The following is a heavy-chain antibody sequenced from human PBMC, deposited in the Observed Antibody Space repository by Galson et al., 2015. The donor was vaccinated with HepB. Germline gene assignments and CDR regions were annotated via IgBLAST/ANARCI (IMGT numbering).Heavy chain of an antibody. CDR3: AREQDGGAAFWFDP. Sequence: SETLSLTCTVSGGSISSYYWSWIRQPPGKGLEWLGYIYYSGSTNYNPSLKSRVTISVDTSKNQFSLKLSSVTAADTAVYYCAREQDGGAAFWFDPWGQGTLVTVSS. CDR1: GGSISSYY. V-gene: IGHV4-59*01. D-gene: IGHD6-13*01. J-gene: IGHJ5*02. CDR2: IYYSGST.